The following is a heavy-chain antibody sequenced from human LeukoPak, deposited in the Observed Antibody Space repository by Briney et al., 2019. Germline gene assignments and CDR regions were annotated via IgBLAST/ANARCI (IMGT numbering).Heavy chain of an antibody. CDR1: RFTFSSYA. CDR2: ISEDGTNK. J-gene: IGHJ4*02. Sequence: GGSLRLSCAASRFTFSSYAMHWVRQAPGKGLGWVTVISEDGTNKFYAESVKGRFTVSRDNSKNMLYLQMNSLRGEDTAVYYCALGDFRFWGQGTLVTVSS. D-gene: IGHD2-21*01. V-gene: IGHV3-30*04. CDR3: ALGDFRF.